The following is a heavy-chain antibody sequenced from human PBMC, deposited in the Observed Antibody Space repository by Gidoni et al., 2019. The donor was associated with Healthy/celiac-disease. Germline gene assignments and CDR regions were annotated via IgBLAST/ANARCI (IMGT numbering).Heavy chain of an antibody. CDR2: IYYSGST. Sequence: QLQLQESGPGLVKPSEPLSLTCTVSGGSISSSSYYWGWIRQPPGKGLEWIGSIYYSGSTYYNPSLKSRVTISVDTSKNQFSLKLSSVTAADTAVYYCARHEPGYYYFDYWGQGTLVTVSS. J-gene: IGHJ4*02. CDR3: ARHEPGYYYFDY. D-gene: IGHD3-22*01. CDR1: GGSISSSSYY. V-gene: IGHV4-39*01.